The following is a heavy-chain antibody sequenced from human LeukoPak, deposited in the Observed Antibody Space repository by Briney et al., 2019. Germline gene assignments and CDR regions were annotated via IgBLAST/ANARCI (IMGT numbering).Heavy chain of an antibody. CDR3: AKGSVLLWFGDGTWFDP. J-gene: IGHJ5*02. V-gene: IGHV3-23*01. D-gene: IGHD3-10*01. CDR1: GFTFSSYA. Sequence: PGGSLRLSCAASGFTFSSYAMSWVRPAPGKGLEGVSAIRGSGGSTYYAGSVKGRFTISRDNSKNTLYLQMNSLRAEDTAVYYCAKGSVLLWFGDGTWFDPWGQGTLVTVSS. CDR2: IRGSGGST.